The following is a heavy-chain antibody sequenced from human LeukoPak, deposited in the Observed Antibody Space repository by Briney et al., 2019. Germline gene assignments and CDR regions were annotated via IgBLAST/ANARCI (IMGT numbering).Heavy chain of an antibody. J-gene: IGHJ4*02. V-gene: IGHV3-23*01. CDR3: AKRGVVIRVFLVGFHKEAYYFDS. CDR1: GITLSNYG. CDR2: ISGSGGST. Sequence: GGSLRLSCRVSGITLSNYGMSWVRQAPGKGLEWVAGISGSGGSTKYADSVKGRFTISRDNPKNTLYLQMTSLRAEDTAVYFCAKRGVVIRVFLVGFHKEAYYFDSWGQGALVTVSS. D-gene: IGHD3-10*01.